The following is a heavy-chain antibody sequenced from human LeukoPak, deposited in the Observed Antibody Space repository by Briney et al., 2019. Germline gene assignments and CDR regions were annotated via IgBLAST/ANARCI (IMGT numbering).Heavy chain of an antibody. V-gene: IGHV3-21*01. Sequence: PGGSLRLSCAASGFSFITVTMNWVRQAPGKGLEWVSSISSSSYYIYYADSVKGRFTISRDNAKNSLYLQMNSLSAEDTAVYYCARDPSGSSAFDYWGQGTLVTVSS. CDR2: ISSSSYYI. J-gene: IGHJ4*02. D-gene: IGHD6-6*01. CDR3: ARDPSGSSAFDY. CDR1: GFSFITVT.